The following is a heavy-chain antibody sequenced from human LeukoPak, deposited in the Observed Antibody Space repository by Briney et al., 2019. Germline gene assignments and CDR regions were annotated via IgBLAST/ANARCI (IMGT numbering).Heavy chain of an antibody. CDR1: GYTFTSYY. CDR2: INPRGGST. D-gene: IGHD3-10*01. Sequence: ASVKVSCKASGYTFTSYYMHWVRQAPGQGLEWMGIINPRGGSTNYAQKFQDRVTMITDAYSNTIYKELSNLLTADHAVYYCWRDRDYYHCSGSDCRGGFDYWGQGTLVSVSS. J-gene: IGHJ4*02. V-gene: IGHV1-46*01. CDR3: WRDRDYYHCSGSDCRGGFDY.